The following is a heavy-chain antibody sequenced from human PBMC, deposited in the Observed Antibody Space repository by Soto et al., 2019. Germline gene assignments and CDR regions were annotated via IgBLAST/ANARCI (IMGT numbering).Heavy chain of an antibody. J-gene: IGHJ4*02. CDR1: GGTFSSYA. V-gene: IGHV1-69*01. CDR2: IIPIFGTA. Sequence: QVQLVQSGAEVKKPGSSAKVSCKASGGTFSSYAISWVRQAPGQGLEWMGGIIPIFGTANYAQKFQGRVTITADESTSTAYMELSSLRSEDTAVYYCARDSSDSSGYYDGYWGQGTLVTVSS. D-gene: IGHD3-22*01. CDR3: ARDSSDSSGYYDGY.